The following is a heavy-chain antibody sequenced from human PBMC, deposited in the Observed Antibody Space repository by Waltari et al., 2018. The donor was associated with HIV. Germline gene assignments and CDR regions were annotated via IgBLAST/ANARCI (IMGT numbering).Heavy chain of an antibody. CDR3: ASAQTTVTTHNWYFDL. J-gene: IGHJ2*01. V-gene: IGHV1-8*01. CDR2: MNPNSGNT. D-gene: IGHD4-17*01. CDR1: GYTFTSYD. Sequence: QVQLVQSGAEVKKPGGSVKVSGKASGYTFTSYDINWVRQANGQGLEWMGWMNPNSGNTGYAQKFQGRVTMTRNTSISTAYMELSSLRSEDTAVYYCASAQTTVTTHNWYFDLWGRGTLVTVSS.